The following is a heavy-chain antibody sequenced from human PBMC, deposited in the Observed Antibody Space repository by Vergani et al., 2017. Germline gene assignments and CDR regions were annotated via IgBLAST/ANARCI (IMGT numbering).Heavy chain of an antibody. Sequence: QVQRQQWGAGLLKPSETLSLTCAVYGGSFSNYFWSWVRQPPGQGLEWIGEVNQRGTANYNPSLKSRVTISTDASKNHFSLKLSPVTAADTAVYYCARGFRGRTGYYCRYFDYWGQGALVAVSS. CDR2: VNQRGTA. CDR1: GGSFSNYF. D-gene: IGHD3-22*01. J-gene: IGHJ4*02. CDR3: ARGFRGRTGYYCRYFDY. V-gene: IGHV4-34*01.